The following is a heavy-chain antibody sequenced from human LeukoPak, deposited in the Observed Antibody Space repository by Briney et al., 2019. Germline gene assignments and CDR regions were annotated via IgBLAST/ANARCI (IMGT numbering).Heavy chain of an antibody. D-gene: IGHD3-10*01. Sequence: SETLSLTCTVSGASISSYYWSWIRQPPGKGLEWIGYIYYSGSTNYNPSLKSRVTISVDTSKNQFSLKLSSVTAADTAVYYCARAEWFGELLSAFDIWGQGTMVTVSS. CDR2: IYYSGST. V-gene: IGHV4-59*01. CDR3: ARAEWFGELLSAFDI. CDR1: GASISSYY. J-gene: IGHJ3*02.